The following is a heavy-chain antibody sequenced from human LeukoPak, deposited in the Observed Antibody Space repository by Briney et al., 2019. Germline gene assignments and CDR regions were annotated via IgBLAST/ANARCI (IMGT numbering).Heavy chain of an antibody. V-gene: IGHV3-7*01. CDR3: ASGIRGYSYGYHY. CDR1: GFTFSNYW. CDR2: IKPDRSAQ. D-gene: IGHD5-18*01. Sequence: GGSLRLSCAASGFTFSNYWMTWVRQAPGKGLEWVANIKPDRSAQYYADSVRGRFTISRDNAKNSLYLQMNSLRAKDTAVYYCASGIRGYSYGYHYWGQGTLVTVSS. J-gene: IGHJ4*02.